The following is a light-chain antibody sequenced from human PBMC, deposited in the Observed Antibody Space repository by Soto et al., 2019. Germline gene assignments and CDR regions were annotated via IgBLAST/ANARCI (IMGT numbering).Light chain of an antibody. CDR1: QSISSW. CDR3: QQYYSGWT. Sequence: DIQMTQSPSTLSASVGDRVTITCRASQSISSWVTWFQQKPGKAPKLLIYKASSLEGGVPSRFSGSGSGTEFTLTISSLQPDDFATYYCQQYYSGWTFGQGTKVEIK. V-gene: IGKV1-5*03. J-gene: IGKJ1*01. CDR2: KAS.